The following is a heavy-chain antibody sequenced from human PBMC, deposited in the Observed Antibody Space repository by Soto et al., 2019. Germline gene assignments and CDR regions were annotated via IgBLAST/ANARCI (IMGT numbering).Heavy chain of an antibody. Sequence: PSETLSLTCAVYGGSFSAYQWSWIRQPPGKGLEWIGEINHSGSTNYNPSLKSRVTISVDTSKNQFSLKLSSVTAADTAVYYCARGLIYGDYTNCLDPWGQGTLVTVSS. CDR2: INHSGST. D-gene: IGHD4-17*01. J-gene: IGHJ5*02. V-gene: IGHV4-34*01. CDR1: GGSFSAYQ. CDR3: ARGLIYGDYTNCLDP.